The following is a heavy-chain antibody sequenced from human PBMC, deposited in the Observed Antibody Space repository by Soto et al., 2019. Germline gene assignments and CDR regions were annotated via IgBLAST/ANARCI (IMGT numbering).Heavy chain of an antibody. Sequence: AESLKISWKGSGYSCTSHWISWVRQMPGKGLEWMGRIDPSDSYTNYSPSFQGHVTISADKSISTAYLQWSSLKASDTAMYYCATDHYYDSSGYKGWGQGTLVTVSS. V-gene: IGHV5-10-1*01. CDR1: GYSCTSHW. CDR2: IDPSDSYT. J-gene: IGHJ4*02. CDR3: ATDHYYDSSGYKG. D-gene: IGHD3-22*01.